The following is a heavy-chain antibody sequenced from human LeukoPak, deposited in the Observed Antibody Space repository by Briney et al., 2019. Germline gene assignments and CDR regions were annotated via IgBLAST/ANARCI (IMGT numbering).Heavy chain of an antibody. D-gene: IGHD2-2*01. Sequence: ASVKVSCKASGGTFSSYAISWVRQAPGQGLEWMGGIIPIFGTANYAQKFQGRVTITADESTSTAYMELSSLRSEDTAVYYCARYPDIVVVPAAVAHYYYYGMDVWGQGTTVTVSS. CDR3: ARYPDIVVVPAAVAHYYYYGMDV. J-gene: IGHJ6*02. V-gene: IGHV1-69*13. CDR2: IIPIFGTA. CDR1: GGTFSSYA.